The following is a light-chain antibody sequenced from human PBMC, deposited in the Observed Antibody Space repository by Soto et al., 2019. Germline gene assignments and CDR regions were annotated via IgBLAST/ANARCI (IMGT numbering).Light chain of an antibody. CDR2: DAS. V-gene: IGKV1-5*01. CDR1: QSISSW. CDR3: QQYNRYSRT. J-gene: IGKJ1*01. Sequence: DIQMTQSPSTLSGSVGDRVTITCRASQSISSWLAWYQQKPGKAPKLLIYDASGLETGVPSRFSGSGSGTEFTLTISSLQPDDFATYYCQQYNRYSRTFGQGTKVDI.